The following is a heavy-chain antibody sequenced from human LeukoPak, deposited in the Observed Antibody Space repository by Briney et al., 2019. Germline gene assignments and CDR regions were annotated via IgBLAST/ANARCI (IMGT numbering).Heavy chain of an antibody. CDR3: ARPKRSGYYLAV. D-gene: IGHD2-15*01. CDR1: GGSISSSSYY. V-gene: IGHV4-39*01. Sequence: TLSLTCTVSGGSISSSSYYWGWLRQPPGQGLEWIGSIYYSGSTYYNPSLKSRVTISVDTSKNQFSLKLSSVTAADTAVYYCARPKRSGYYLAVWGKGTTVTVSS. CDR2: IYYSGST. J-gene: IGHJ6*03.